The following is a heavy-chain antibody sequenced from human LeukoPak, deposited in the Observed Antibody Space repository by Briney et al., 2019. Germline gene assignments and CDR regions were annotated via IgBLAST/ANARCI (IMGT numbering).Heavy chain of an antibody. J-gene: IGHJ4*02. V-gene: IGHV3-23*01. D-gene: IGHD3-9*01. Sequence: GGSLRLSCAASGFTFSSYAMSWVRQAPGKGLEWVSAISGSGGSTYYADSVKGRFTISRDNSKNTLYLQMNSLRAEDTAVYYCAKESGDVVRYFDWFPRCSYHFDYWGQGPLVTVSS. CDR1: GFTFSSYA. CDR3: AKESGDVVRYFDWFPRCSYHFDY. CDR2: ISGSGGST.